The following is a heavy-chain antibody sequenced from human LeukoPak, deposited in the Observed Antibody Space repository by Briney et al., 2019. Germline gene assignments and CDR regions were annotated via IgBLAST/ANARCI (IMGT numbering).Heavy chain of an antibody. CDR1: GFTFSSYS. D-gene: IGHD3-3*01. V-gene: IGHV3-21*01. CDR3: ARGGNLRFLEWLPPWWFDP. J-gene: IGHJ5*02. Sequence: GGSLRLSCAASGFTFSSYSMNWVRQAPGKGLEWVSSISSSSSYIYYADSVKGRFTISRDNAKNSLYLQMNSLRAEDTAVYYSARGGNLRFLEWLPPWWFDPWGQGTLVTVSS. CDR2: ISSSSSYI.